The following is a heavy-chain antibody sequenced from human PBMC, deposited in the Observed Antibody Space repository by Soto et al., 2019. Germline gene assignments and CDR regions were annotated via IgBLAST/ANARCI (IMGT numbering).Heavy chain of an antibody. CDR2: ISYDGVNK. V-gene: IGHV3-30*03. J-gene: IGHJ5*02. D-gene: IGHD3-10*01. Sequence: QVELVESGGGVVQPGRSLKLSCAASGVTPGRYGMHWVRQAPGKGLEWLAVISYDGVNKYYAYSVKGRFTISRDNSRNTLYLQMVNLRAEDTAVSSCVREQRMCYYGSGSASWGQGTLVTVSS. CDR1: GVTPGRYG. CDR3: VREQRMCYYGSGSAS.